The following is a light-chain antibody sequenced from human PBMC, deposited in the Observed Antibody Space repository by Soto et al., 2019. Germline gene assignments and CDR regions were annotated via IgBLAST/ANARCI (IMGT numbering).Light chain of an antibody. J-gene: IGKJ1*01. V-gene: IGKV3-20*01. Sequence: EIVLTQSPGTLSLSPGERATLSYRASQSVSSSYLAWYQQKPGQAPRLLIYGASSRATGIPDRFSGSGSGTDFTLTISRLEPEDFAVYYCQQYGSSRTLGQGTKVEIK. CDR2: GAS. CDR3: QQYGSSRT. CDR1: QSVSSSY.